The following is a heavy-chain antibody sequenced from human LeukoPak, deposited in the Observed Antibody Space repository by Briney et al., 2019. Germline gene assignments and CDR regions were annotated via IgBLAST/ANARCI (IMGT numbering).Heavy chain of an antibody. CDR2: INPNTGGT. CDR1: GYTFTVHY. Sequence: ASVKVSCKASGYTFTVHYIHWVRQAPGQGLEWMGWINPNTGGTNYEQRFQGRVTVTRDTSTNTVYMELNRLRSDDTAVYYCATGGGSSGYPDYWGQGSLIIVSS. V-gene: IGHV1-2*02. D-gene: IGHD3-22*01. J-gene: IGHJ4*02. CDR3: ATGGGSSGYPDY.